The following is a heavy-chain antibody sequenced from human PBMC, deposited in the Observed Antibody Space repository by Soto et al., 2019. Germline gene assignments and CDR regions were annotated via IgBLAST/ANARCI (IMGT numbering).Heavy chain of an antibody. CDR3: ARVIPGAEAWFDP. CDR1: GNTFTNFG. V-gene: IGHV1-18*01. D-gene: IGHD2-2*01. J-gene: IGHJ5*02. Sequence: ASVKVSCKASGNTFTNFGVTWVRQAPGQGLEWMGWISAYTDDPNYAQKFQGRVTMTIDTSTSTAHLDLRSLTSDDTAVYYCARVIPGAEAWFDPWGQGTLVTVSS. CDR2: ISAYTDDP.